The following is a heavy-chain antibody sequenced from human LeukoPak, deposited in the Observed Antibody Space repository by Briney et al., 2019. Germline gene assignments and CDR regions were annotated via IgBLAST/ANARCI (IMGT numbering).Heavy chain of an antibody. CDR3: AREDIRLDYFNY. J-gene: IGHJ4*02. D-gene: IGHD6-19*01. CDR2: ISGDGGST. CDR1: GFTFDDYA. V-gene: IGHV3-43*02. Sequence: GGSLRLSCAASGFTFDDYAMHWVRQAPGKGLEWVSLISGDGGSTYYADSVKGRFTISRDNSKNSLYLQMNSLRAEDTAVYYCAREDIRLDYFNYWGQGTLVTVSS.